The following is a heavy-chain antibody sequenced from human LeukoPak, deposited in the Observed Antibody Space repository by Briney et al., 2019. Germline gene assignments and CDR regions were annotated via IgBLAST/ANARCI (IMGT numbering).Heavy chain of an antibody. V-gene: IGHV3-21*01. J-gene: IGHJ2*01. D-gene: IGHD1-26*01. CDR2: ISSGTYI. Sequence: KAGGSLRLSCAASGFTFSSYSMNWVRQAPGKGLEWVSSISSGTYIYYADSMKGRFTISRDNAKNSLYLQMDSLRAEDTAVYYCARPRGWERRWYFDLWGRGTLVTVSS. CDR1: GFTFSSYS. CDR3: ARPRGWERRWYFDL.